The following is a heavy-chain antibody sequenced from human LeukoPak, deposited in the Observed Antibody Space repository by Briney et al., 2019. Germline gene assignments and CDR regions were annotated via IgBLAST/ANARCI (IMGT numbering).Heavy chain of an antibody. V-gene: IGHV4-39*01. D-gene: IGHD3-9*01. CDR3: ARHDTPYYDILTPGNYFDY. CDR2: IYYSGST. CDR1: GGSISSSSYY. Sequence: PSETLSLTCTVSGGSISSSSYYWGWIRQPPGKGLEWIGSIYYSGSTYYNPSLKSRVTISVDTSKNQFSLKLSSVTAADTAVYYCARHDTPYYDILTPGNYFDYWGQGTLVTVSS. J-gene: IGHJ4*02.